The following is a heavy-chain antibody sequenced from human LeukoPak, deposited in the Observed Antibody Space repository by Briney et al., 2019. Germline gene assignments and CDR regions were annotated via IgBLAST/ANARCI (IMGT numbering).Heavy chain of an antibody. D-gene: IGHD3-10*01. Sequence: SETLSLTCTDSGGSISSADYYWSWIRQPPGMGLEWIGYIFYSGSTYYNPSLRSRISISLDTSKNQFSLRLSSVTAADTAVFYCARYGGDFDYWGQGTLVTVSS. V-gene: IGHV4-30-4*01. CDR1: GGSISSADYY. CDR3: ARYGGDFDY. J-gene: IGHJ4*02. CDR2: IFYSGST.